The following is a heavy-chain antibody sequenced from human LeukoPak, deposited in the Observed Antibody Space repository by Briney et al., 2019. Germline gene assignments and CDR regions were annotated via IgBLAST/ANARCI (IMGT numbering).Heavy chain of an antibody. J-gene: IGHJ5*02. V-gene: IGHV3-11*01. CDR2: IGSSDSII. CDR1: GFTLSDFY. D-gene: IGHD1-26*01. CDR3: AKDEAQRAARWELSANWFDP. Sequence: GGSLRLSCVASGFTLSDFYMSWIRQAPGKGLEWLADIGSSDSIISYADSLRGRFTISRDYAKNSLHLQMNSLRDEDTAVYYCAKDEAQRAARWELSANWFDPWGQGTLVTVSP.